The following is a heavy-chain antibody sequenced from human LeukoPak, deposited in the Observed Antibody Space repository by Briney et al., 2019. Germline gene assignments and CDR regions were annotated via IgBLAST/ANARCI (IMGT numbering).Heavy chain of an antibody. J-gene: IGHJ3*02. D-gene: IGHD5-24*01. CDR2: INHSGST. CDR3: ARDSGDGYNDAFDI. CDR1: GGSFSGYY. V-gene: IGHV4-34*01. Sequence: PSETLSLTCAVYGGSFSGYYWSWIRQPPGKGLEWIGEINHSGSTNYNPSLKSRVTISVDTSKNQFSLKLSSVTAADTAVYYCARDSGDGYNDAFDIWGQGTMVTVSS.